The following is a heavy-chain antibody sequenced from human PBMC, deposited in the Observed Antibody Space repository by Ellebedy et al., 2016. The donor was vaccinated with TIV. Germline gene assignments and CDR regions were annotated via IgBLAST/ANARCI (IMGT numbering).Heavy chain of an antibody. CDR1: GYTFTGYY. CDR3: ARDGGSYSDFDY. CDR2: INPNSGGT. Sequence: AASVKVSCKASGYTFTGYYMHWVRQAPGQGFEWMGWINPNSGGTNYAQKFQGWVTMTRDTSISTAYMEPSRLRSDDTAVYYCARDGGSYSDFDYWGQGTLVTVSS. V-gene: IGHV1-2*04. J-gene: IGHJ4*02. D-gene: IGHD1-26*01.